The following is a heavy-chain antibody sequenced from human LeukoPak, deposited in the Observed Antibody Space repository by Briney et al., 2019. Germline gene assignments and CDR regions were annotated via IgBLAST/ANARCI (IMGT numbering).Heavy chain of an antibody. CDR2: INSDGGTT. CDR3: ARSSDWIFEY. Sequence: GSLRLSCAASGITFSSYWMHWVRQAPGKGLVWVSRINSDGGTTGYADSVKGRFTISRDNAKNTLYLQMNSLRADDTAVYYCARSSDWIFEYWGQGTLVTVSS. J-gene: IGHJ4*02. D-gene: IGHD3-9*01. V-gene: IGHV3-74*01. CDR1: GITFSSYW.